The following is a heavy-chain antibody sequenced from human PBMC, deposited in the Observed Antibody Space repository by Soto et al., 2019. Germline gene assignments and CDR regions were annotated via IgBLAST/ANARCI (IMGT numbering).Heavy chain of an antibody. CDR3: ARDYRGYSYDLYYFDY. V-gene: IGHV3-7*01. CDR2: IKQDGSEK. D-gene: IGHD5-18*01. J-gene: IGHJ4*02. CDR1: GFTFSSYW. Sequence: GGSLRLSCAASGFTFSSYWMSWVRQAPGKGLEWVANIKQDGSEKYYVDSVKGRFTISRDNAKNSLYLQMNSLRAEDTAVYYSARDYRGYSYDLYYFDYRGQGTLVAVSP.